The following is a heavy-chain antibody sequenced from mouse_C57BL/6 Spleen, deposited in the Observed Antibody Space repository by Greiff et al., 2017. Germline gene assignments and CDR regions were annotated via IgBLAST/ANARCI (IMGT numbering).Heavy chain of an antibody. CDR2: IYPGSGST. J-gene: IGHJ3*01. Sequence: QVQLQQPGAELVKPGASVKMSCKASGYTFTSYWITWVKQRPGQGLAWIGDIYPGSGSTNYNEKFKSKATLTVDTSSSTAYMQLSSLTSEDSAVYYCASLYYGYDVGFAYWGQGTLVTVSA. V-gene: IGHV1-55*01. D-gene: IGHD2-2*01. CDR3: ASLYYGYDVGFAY. CDR1: GYTFTSYW.